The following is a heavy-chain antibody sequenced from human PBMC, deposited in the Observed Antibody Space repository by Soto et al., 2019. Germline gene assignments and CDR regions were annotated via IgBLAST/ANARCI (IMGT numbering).Heavy chain of an antibody. J-gene: IGHJ4*02. CDR1: GFTSSRQA. CDR3: AKDQIPGYAAEWSVGFYFHF. V-gene: IGHV3-23*01. Sequence: HPGGSLRLSCAASGFTSSRQAITWVRQAPGKGLEWVSAISLSGKTYYSNSVKGRFTISRDTPENTVYLQMNTLRAEDTGVYYCAKDQIPGYAAEWSVGFYFHFWGQGVPVTVSS. CDR2: ISLSGKT. D-gene: IGHD2-15*01.